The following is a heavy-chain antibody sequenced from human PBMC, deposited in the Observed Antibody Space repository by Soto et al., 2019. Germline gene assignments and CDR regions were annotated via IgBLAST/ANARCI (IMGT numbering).Heavy chain of an antibody. D-gene: IGHD3-9*01. Sequence: GGSLRLSCAASGFTFSDYYMSWIRQAPGKGLEWVSYISSSSSYTNYADSVKGRFTISRDNAKNSLYLQMNSLRAEDTAVYYCARERGYDILTGYYSDGMDVWGQGTTVTVSS. V-gene: IGHV3-11*06. CDR1: GFTFSDYY. CDR3: ARERGYDILTGYYSDGMDV. CDR2: ISSSSSYT. J-gene: IGHJ6*02.